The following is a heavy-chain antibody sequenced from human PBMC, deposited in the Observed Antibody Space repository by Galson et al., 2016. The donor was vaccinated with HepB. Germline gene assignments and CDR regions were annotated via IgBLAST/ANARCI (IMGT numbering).Heavy chain of an antibody. V-gene: IGHV4-34*01. J-gene: IGHJ3*02. CDR3: ARGLATRPRQRDNRGLDSFAI. CDR2: ISHAGIK. CDR1: GGSFTDNF. D-gene: IGHD1-1*01. Sequence: LSLTCGVSGGSFTDNFWSWIRQPPGKGLEWIGEISHAGIKNFSPSLRGRLRMSTDTSKSQFSLELRSVTAADTAVYYCARGLATRPRQRDNRGLDSFAIWGPGTLVTVSS.